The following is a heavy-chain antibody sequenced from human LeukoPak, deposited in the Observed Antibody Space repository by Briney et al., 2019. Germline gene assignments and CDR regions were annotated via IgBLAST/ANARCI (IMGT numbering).Heavy chain of an antibody. V-gene: IGHV5-51*01. J-gene: IGHJ4*02. CDR2: IYPGDSDT. CDR1: GYSFTNYW. CDR3: ARLDYYDSSLDY. Sequence: GESLQISCKGSGYSFTNYWIGWVRQMPGKGLEWMGVIYPGDSDTRYSPSFQGQVTISADKSITTAYLQWSSLKASDTAVYYCARLDYYDSSLDYWGQGTLVTVSS. D-gene: IGHD3-22*01.